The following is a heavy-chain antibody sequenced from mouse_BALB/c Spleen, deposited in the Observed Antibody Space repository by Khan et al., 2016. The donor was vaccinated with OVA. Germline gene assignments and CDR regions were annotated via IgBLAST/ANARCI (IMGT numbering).Heavy chain of an antibody. V-gene: IGHV2-9*02. J-gene: IGHJ2*01. CDR2: IWAGGST. CDR1: GFSLTSYG. Sequence: QVQLKESGPGLVAPSQSLSITCTASGFSLTSYGVHWVRQPPGKGLEWLGVIWAGGSTTYNSAPISRLTTITAHSKSQVFLKMNSRQTDDTAMYYCDRREDIWGQGATLTVSS. D-gene: IGHD1-3*01. CDR3: DRREDI.